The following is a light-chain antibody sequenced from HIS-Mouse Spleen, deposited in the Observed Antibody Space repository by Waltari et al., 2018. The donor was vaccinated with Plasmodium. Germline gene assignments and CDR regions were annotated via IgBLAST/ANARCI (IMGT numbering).Light chain of an antibody. J-gene: IGLJ3*02. CDR3: CSYAGSSTWV. CDR2: EVS. CDR1: SSDVGGYNY. V-gene: IGLV2-8*01. Sequence: QSALTQPPSASGSPGPSVTISCTGTSSDVGGYNYVSWYQQHPGKAPKLMIYEVSKRPSGVPDRFSGSKSGNTASLTISGLQAEDEADYYCCSYAGSSTWVFGGGTKLTVL.